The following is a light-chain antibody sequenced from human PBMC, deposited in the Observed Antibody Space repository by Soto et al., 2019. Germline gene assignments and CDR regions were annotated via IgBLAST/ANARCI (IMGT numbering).Light chain of an antibody. CDR3: QQSYSTPWT. CDR1: QTINNN. V-gene: IGKV3-15*01. J-gene: IGKJ1*01. Sequence: VMTQAPATLSVSPGERATLSCRASQTINNNVAWYQLKDGQVPRLVIYGASTRATDIPARFSGSGSGTEFTLTISSLQSEDFATYYCQQSYSTPWTFGQGTQVEIK. CDR2: GAS.